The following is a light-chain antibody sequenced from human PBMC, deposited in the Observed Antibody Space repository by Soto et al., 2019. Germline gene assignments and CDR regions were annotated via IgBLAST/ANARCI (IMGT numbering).Light chain of an antibody. V-gene: IGKV3-11*01. CDR1: QSVSSY. Sequence: EIVLTQSPATLSLSPGERATLSCRASQSVSSYLAWYQQKPCHATMLLIYDSSNKSTGITARFRGSGSGTDFTLSISSLEPEDFAVSYCLQRGTWPLTFGGGTKVEIK. CDR2: DSS. CDR3: LQRGTWPLT. J-gene: IGKJ4*01.